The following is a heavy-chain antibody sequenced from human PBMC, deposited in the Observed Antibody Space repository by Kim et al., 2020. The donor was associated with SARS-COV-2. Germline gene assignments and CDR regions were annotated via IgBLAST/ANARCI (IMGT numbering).Heavy chain of an antibody. CDR2: INAGNGNT. J-gene: IGHJ6*02. V-gene: IGHV1-3*01. Sequence: ASVKVSCKASGYTFTSYAMHWVRQAPGQRLEWMGWINAGNGNTKYSQKFQGRVTITRDTSASTAYMELSSLRSEDTAVYYCARVSSGWYDYYYYGMDVWGQGTTVTVSS. CDR1: GYTFTSYA. CDR3: ARVSSGWYDYYYYGMDV. D-gene: IGHD6-19*01.